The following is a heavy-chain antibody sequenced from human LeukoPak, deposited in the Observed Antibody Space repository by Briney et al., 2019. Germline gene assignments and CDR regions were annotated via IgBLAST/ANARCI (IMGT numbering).Heavy chain of an antibody. J-gene: IGHJ4*02. V-gene: IGHV1-69*13. CDR3: ARAPLDYYDSSGYFDH. Sequence: ASVKVSCKASGGTFSSYAISWVRQAPGQGLEWMGGIIPIFGTANYAQKFQGRVTITADESTSTAYMELSSLRSEDTAVYYCARAPLDYYDSSGYFDHWGQGTLVTVSS. D-gene: IGHD3-22*01. CDR1: GGTFSSYA. CDR2: IIPIFGTA.